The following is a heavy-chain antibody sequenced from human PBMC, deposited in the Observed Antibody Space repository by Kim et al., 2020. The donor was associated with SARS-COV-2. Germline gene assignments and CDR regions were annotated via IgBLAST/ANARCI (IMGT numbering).Heavy chain of an antibody. J-gene: IGHJ2*01. Sequence: GGSLRLSCAASGFTVSTYGMHWVRQAPGKGLEWVAAISFDGRNKHYADSVKGRFTISRDISKNTLYLQMSSLRAEDTAVYYCAKEPKNTYYYNSGDWYFDLWGRGTLVTVSS. CDR1: GFTVSTYG. D-gene: IGHD3-10*01. CDR2: ISFDGRNK. CDR3: AKEPKNTYYYNSGDWYFDL. V-gene: IGHV3-30*18.